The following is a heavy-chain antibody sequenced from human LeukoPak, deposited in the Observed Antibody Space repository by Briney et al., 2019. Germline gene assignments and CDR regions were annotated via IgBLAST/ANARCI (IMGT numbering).Heavy chain of an antibody. CDR3: ARVGNWNDGWFDP. CDR2: IYYSGST. J-gene: IGHJ5*02. D-gene: IGHD1-20*01. Sequence: SETLSLTCTVSGGSISSYYWSWIRQPPGKGLEGIGYIYYSGSTNYNPSLKSRVTISVDTSKNQFSLKLSSVTAADTAVYYCARVGNWNDGWFDPWGQGTLVTVSS. V-gene: IGHV4-59*01. CDR1: GGSISSYY.